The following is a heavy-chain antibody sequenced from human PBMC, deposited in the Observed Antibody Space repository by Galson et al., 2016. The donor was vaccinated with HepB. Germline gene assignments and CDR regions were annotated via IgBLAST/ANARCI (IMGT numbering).Heavy chain of an antibody. CDR2: TSYNGNNK. CDR3: ARVVAVGGNPPFAFDY. J-gene: IGHJ4*02. D-gene: IGHD1-26*01. CDR1: GFTFSSYA. V-gene: IGHV3-30*04. Sequence: SLRLSCAASGFTFSSYAMNWVRQAPGKGLEWVAGTSYNGNNKYYIDSVKGRFTISRDDSKNTVYLQMNGLRVDDTAVYYCARVVAVGGNPPFAFDYWGQGTLVIASS.